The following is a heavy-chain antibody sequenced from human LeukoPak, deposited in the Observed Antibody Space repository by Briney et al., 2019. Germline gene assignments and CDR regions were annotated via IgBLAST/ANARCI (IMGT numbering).Heavy chain of an antibody. V-gene: IGHV3-48*02. CDR2: ITASGTAM. D-gene: IGHD1-26*01. CDR3: ASSGSYRFDY. CDR1: GFTFGSYS. Sequence: GGSLRLSCAASGFTFGSYSMNWVRQAPGKGLEWVSHITASGTAMFYADSVKGRFTTSRDNAKNSLYLQMNSLRDEDTAVYYCASSGSYRFDYWGQGTLVTVSS. J-gene: IGHJ4*02.